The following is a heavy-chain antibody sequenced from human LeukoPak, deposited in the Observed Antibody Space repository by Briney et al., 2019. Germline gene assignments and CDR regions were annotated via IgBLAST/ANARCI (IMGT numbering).Heavy chain of an antibody. J-gene: IGHJ5*02. D-gene: IGHD6-19*01. CDR1: GFTFSSYG. CDR2: ISGSGGST. Sequence: GGSLRLSCAASGFTFSSYGMSWVRQAPGKGLEWVSAISGSGGSTYYADSVKGRFTISRDNSKNTLYLQMNSLRAEDTALYYCAKGLAVAGSISHWFDPWGQGTLVTVSS. CDR3: AKGLAVAGSISHWFDP. V-gene: IGHV3-23*01.